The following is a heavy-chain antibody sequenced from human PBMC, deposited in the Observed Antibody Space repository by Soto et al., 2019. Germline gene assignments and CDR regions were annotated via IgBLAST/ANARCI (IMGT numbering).Heavy chain of an antibody. J-gene: IGHJ4*02. CDR1: GGSVSSGSYY. CDR3: ARGSLLRGFDY. V-gene: IGHV4-61*01. CDR2: IYYSGST. D-gene: IGHD2-15*01. Sequence: PSETLSLTCTVSGGSVSSGSYYLSWIRQPPGKGLEWIGYIYYSGSTNYNPSLKSRVTISVDTSKNQFSLKLSSVTAADTAVYYCARGSLLRGFDYWGQGTLVTVSS.